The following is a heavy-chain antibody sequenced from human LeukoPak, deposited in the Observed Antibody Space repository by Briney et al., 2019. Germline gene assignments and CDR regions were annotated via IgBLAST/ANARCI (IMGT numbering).Heavy chain of an antibody. D-gene: IGHD2-2*01. CDR3: AAMTTAAANAFFY. Sequence: PGGSLRLSCEVSGLTLRRFAMSWVRQPAGKGLEWVSAISGDGGSTEYADSVKGRFTISRDNSKNTVYLQMNSLRAGGTALCYCAAMTTAAANAFFYWGRGTVATVSA. CDR2: ISGDGGST. CDR1: GLTLRRFA. V-gene: IGHV3-23*01. J-gene: IGHJ4*02.